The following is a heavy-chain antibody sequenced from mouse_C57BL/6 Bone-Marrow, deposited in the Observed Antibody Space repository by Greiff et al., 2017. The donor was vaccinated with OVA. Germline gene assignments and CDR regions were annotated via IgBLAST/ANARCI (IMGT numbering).Heavy chain of an antibody. Sequence: QVQLKQSGAELARPGASVKLSCKASGYTFTSYGISWVKQRTGQGLEWIGEIYPRSGNTYYNEKFKGKATLTADKSSSTAYMELRSLTSEDSAVYFCARALYGYTHFDYWGQGTTPTVSS. V-gene: IGHV1-81*01. CDR1: GYTFTSYG. CDR2: IYPRSGNT. D-gene: IGHD2-2*01. CDR3: ARALYGYTHFDY. J-gene: IGHJ2*01.